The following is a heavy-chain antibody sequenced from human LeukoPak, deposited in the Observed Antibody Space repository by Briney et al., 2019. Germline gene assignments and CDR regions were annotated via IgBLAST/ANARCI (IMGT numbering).Heavy chain of an antibody. D-gene: IGHD3-9*01. V-gene: IGHV3-21*01. CDR2: ITMSSTYI. Sequence: GGSLRLSCAASGFSFSSYNMNWVRLAPGKGLEWVSSITMSSTYIYHADSVKGRFTISRDNAKNSLFLQMNSLRAEDTAVYYCARVLRDYYFDYWGQGTLVTVSS. J-gene: IGHJ4*02. CDR1: GFSFSSYN. CDR3: ARVLRDYYFDY.